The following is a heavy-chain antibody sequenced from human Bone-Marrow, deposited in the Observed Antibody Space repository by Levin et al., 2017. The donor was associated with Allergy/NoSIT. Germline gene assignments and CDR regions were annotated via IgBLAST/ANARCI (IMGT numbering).Heavy chain of an antibody. Sequence: GESLKISCKASGYTFTSYYMHWVRQAPGQGLEWMGIINPSGGSTSYAQKFQGRVTMTRDTSTSTVYMELSSLRSEDTAVYYCARASCIAVAGTSAFDIWGQGTMVTVSS. CDR2: INPSGGST. V-gene: IGHV1-46*01. CDR1: GYTFTSYY. J-gene: IGHJ3*02. CDR3: ARASCIAVAGTSAFDI. D-gene: IGHD6-19*01.